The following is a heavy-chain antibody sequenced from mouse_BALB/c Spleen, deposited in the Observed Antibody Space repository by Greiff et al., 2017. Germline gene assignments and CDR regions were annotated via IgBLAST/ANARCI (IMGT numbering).Heavy chain of an antibody. D-gene: IGHD1-1*01. CDR1: GFTFSSFG. CDR3: ARSNYYGSSYLDY. V-gene: IGHV5-17*02. J-gene: IGHJ2*01. Sequence: VQLKQSGGGLVQPGGSRKLSCAASGFTFSSFGMHWVRQAPEKGLEWVAYISSGSSTIYYADTVKGRFTISRDNPKNTLFLQMTSLRSEDTAMYYCARSNYYGSSYLDYWGQGTTLTVSS. CDR2: ISSGSSTI.